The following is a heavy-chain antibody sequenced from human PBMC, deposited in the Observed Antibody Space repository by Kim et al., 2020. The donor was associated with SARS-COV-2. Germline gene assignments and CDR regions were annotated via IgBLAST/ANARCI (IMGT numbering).Heavy chain of an antibody. Sequence: GGSLRLSCAASGFTFSSYCMHWVRQAPGKGLVWVARISSDGSNTNYADSVKGRFTISRDNSKNTLYLQMNSLRAEDTAVYYCAIGRKVFDWLLLSSLVIAFDIWGQGTMVTVSS. V-gene: IGHV3-74*01. CDR2: ISSDGSNT. J-gene: IGHJ3*02. CDR1: GFTFSSYC. CDR3: AIGRKVFDWLLLSSLVIAFDI. D-gene: IGHD3-9*01.